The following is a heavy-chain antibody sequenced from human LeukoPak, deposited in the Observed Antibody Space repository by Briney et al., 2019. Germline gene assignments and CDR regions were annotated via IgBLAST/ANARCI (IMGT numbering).Heavy chain of an antibody. D-gene: IGHD3-16*02. V-gene: IGHV1-2*02. J-gene: IGHJ6*02. CDR1: GYTFTGYY. Sequence: ASVKVSCKASGYTFTGYYMHWVRQAPGQGLEWMGWINPNSGGTNYAQKFQGRVTTTRDTSISTAYMELSRLRSDDTAVYYCAVIPTHYYYYGMDVWGQGTTVTVSS. CDR3: AVIPTHYYYYGMDV. CDR2: INPNSGGT.